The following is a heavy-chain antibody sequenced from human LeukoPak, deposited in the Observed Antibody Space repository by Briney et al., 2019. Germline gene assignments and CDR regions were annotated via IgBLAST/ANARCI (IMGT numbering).Heavy chain of an antibody. D-gene: IGHD3-22*01. J-gene: IGHJ4*02. CDR2: IEYSGST. V-gene: IGHV4-31*03. Sequence: SATLSLTCTVSGGSISSGGYYWSWLRHHPGKGLEWFVYIEYSGSTYYNPSLKSRVTISVDTSKNQFSLKLSSVTAADTAVYYCARDSSRKGYYYDSSGSIDYWGQGTLVTVSS. CDR1: GGSISSGGYY. CDR3: ARDSSRKGYYYDSSGSIDY.